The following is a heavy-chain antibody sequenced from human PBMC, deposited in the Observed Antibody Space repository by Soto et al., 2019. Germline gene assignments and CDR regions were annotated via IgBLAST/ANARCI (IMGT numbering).Heavy chain of an antibody. D-gene: IGHD3-22*01. J-gene: IGHJ4*02. V-gene: IGHV1-69*08. CDR3: ARDLGYDSSGEPH. CDR1: GGTFSSYT. Sequence: QVQLVQSGAEVKKPGSSVKVSCKASGGTFSSYTISWVRQAPGQGLEWMGRIIPILGIANYAQKFQGRVTITADKSTSTAYMELCSLRSEDTAVYYCARDLGYDSSGEPHWGQRTLVTVSS. CDR2: IIPILGIA.